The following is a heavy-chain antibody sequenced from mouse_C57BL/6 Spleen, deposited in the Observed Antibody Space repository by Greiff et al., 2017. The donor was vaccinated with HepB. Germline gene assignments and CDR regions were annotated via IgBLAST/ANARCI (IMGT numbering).Heavy chain of an antibody. V-gene: IGHV1-82*01. CDR1: GYAFSSSW. Sequence: VQLQQSGPELVKPGASVKISCKASGYAFSSSWMNWVKQRPGKGLEWIGRIYPGDGDTNYNGKFKGKATLTADKSSSTAYMQLSSRTSEDSAVYFCARGAYAMDYWGQGTSVTVSS. J-gene: IGHJ4*01. CDR2: IYPGDGDT. CDR3: ARGAYAMDY.